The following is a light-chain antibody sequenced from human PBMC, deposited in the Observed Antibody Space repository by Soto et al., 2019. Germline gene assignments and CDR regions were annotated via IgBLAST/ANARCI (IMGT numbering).Light chain of an antibody. CDR3: QQLNSYPQT. CDR1: QSISIY. Sequence: DIQMTQSPSSLSASVGDRVTITCRTSQSISIYLNWYQQIPGKAPKLLIYASSNLHTGVPSRFSGSASGTDFTLTISSLQPEDFATYYCQQLNSYPQTFGQGTKVDIK. CDR2: ASS. V-gene: IGKV1-39*01. J-gene: IGKJ1*01.